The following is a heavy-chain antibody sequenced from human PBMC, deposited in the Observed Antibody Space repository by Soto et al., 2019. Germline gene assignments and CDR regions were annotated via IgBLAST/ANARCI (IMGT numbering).Heavy chain of an antibody. CDR1: GGSIYRSGYY. CDR2: IDYNGVT. D-gene: IGHD2-15*01. J-gene: IGHJ4*02. CDR3: GKVLVGATGHTDSDS. V-gene: IGHV4-39*01. Sequence: SDTLSLTCTVSGGSIYRSGYYWGWIRQPPGRGLEWIGNIDYNGVTYSNPSLKSRVTISRDTSKNQFSLKLTSVTAADTALYYCGKVLVGATGHTDSDSWGPGTLVTVSS.